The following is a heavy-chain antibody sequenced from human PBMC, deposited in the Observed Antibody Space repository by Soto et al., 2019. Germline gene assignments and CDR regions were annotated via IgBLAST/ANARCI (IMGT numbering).Heavy chain of an antibody. J-gene: IGHJ1*01. CDR2: MNPNSGHT. CDR3: ARGPFYFQH. Sequence: ASVKVSCKASGYTFTTYDINWVRQASGQGLEWMGWMNPNSGHTGYAQKFQGRVTLTRNTSTSTAYMELSSLRSEDTAVYYCARGPFYFQHWGQGTLVTVSS. V-gene: IGHV1-8*01. CDR1: GYTFTTYD.